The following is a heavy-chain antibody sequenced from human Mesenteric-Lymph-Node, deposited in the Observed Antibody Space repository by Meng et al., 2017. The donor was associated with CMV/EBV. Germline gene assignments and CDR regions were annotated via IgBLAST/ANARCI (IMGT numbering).Heavy chain of an antibody. CDR2: INYSGST. CDR1: GSSISSGYY. CDR3: ARRPGSGYDDAFDI. Sequence: SETLSLTCSVSGSSISSGYYWGWIRQPPGKGLEWIGYINYSGSTNYNPSLKSRVTISVDTSKNQFSLKLSSVTAADTAVYYCARRPGSGYDDAFDIWGQGTMVTVSS. J-gene: IGHJ3*02. D-gene: IGHD5-12*01. V-gene: IGHV4-61*01.